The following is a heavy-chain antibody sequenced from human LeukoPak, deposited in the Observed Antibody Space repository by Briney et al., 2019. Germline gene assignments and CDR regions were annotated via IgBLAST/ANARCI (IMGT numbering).Heavy chain of an antibody. J-gene: IGHJ6*03. CDR3: ARVRSAYSGSYYYYMDV. CDR1: GFTFSSYT. Sequence: GGSLRLSCAPSGFTFSSYTMNWVRQAPGKGLEWVSDISSSGSSIYYADSVKGRFTISRDNAKNSLFLQINSLRAEDTAVYYCARVRSAYSGSYYYYMDVWGKGTTVTVSS. CDR2: ISSSGSSI. V-gene: IGHV3-48*01. D-gene: IGHD6-6*01.